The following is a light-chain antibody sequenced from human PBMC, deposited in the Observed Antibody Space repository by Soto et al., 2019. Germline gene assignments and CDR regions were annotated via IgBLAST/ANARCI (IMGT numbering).Light chain of an antibody. J-gene: IGKJ1*01. CDR2: WAS. V-gene: IGKV4-1*01. CDR3: QPYYSTPRT. CDR1: QSVLYSSNNKNY. Sequence: DIVMTQSPDSLAVSLGERATINCKSSQSVLYSSNNKNYLAWYQQKPGQPPKLLIYWASTRESGVPDRFSGSGSGTDFTLTISGLQAEDVAVYSCQPYYSTPRTFGQGTKVAIK.